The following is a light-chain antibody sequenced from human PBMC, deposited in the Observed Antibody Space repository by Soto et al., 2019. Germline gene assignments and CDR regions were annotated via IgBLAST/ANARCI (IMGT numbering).Light chain of an antibody. CDR1: QSLTSSY. J-gene: IGKJ5*01. V-gene: IGKV3D-15*01. CDR3: QQYNNWPT. Sequence: DMVMTQSAKALRVTPGEPPSISCRSSQSLTSSYLAWYQQKPGQAPRLLIYGASSRATGIPDRFIGSGSGTEFTLTISSLQSEDFAVYYCQQYNNWPTFAQGTRLEIK. CDR2: GAS.